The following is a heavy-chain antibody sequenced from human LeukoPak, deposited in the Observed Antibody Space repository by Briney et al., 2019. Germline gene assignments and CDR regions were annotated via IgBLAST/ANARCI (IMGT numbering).Heavy chain of an antibody. J-gene: IGHJ4*02. CDR2: ITGSGGNT. CDR1: GFTFRISA. Sequence: GGSLRLSCAASGFTFRISATMWARQAPGKGLEWGSSITGSGGNTYYADSAKGRFTISRDNYMNTVFLQKRSLTDRHAAAYYCAKIYDYVWGPLDYWGRGALVTVSS. D-gene: IGHD3-16*01. CDR3: AKIYDYVWGPLDY. V-gene: IGHV3-23*01.